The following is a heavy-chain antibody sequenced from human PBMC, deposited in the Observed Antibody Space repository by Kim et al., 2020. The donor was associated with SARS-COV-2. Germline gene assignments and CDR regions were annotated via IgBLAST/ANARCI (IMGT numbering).Heavy chain of an antibody. CDR1: GFTFSSYA. J-gene: IGHJ6*02. CDR2: IYSGGSST. Sequence: GGSLRLSCAASGFTFSSYAMSWVRQAPGKGLEWVSVIYSGGSSTYYADSVKGRFTISRDNSKNTLYLQMNSLRAEDTAVYYCAKALGEKWFGGMDVWGQGTTVTVSS. CDR3: AKALGEKWFGGMDV. D-gene: IGHD3-10*01. V-gene: IGHV3-23*03.